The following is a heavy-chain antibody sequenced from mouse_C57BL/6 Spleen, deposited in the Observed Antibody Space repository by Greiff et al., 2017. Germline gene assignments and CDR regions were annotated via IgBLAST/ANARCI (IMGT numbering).Heavy chain of an antibody. J-gene: IGHJ2*01. D-gene: IGHD2-2*01. Sequence: VQLQQSGPELVKPGASVKISCKASGYAFSSSWMNWVKQRPGQGLEWIGRIYPGDGDTNYNGKFKGKATLTAANSSSTSYMLHSNLPSEDAAVFFCASIRGYDYFDYWGQGTTLTVSS. V-gene: IGHV1-82*01. CDR1: GYAFSSSW. CDR2: IYPGDGDT. CDR3: ASIRGYDYFDY.